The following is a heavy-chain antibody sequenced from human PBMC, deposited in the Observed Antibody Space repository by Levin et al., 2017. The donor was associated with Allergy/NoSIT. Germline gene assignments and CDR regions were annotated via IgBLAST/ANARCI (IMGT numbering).Heavy chain of an antibody. J-gene: IGHJ5*02. D-gene: IGHD3-3*01. CDR2: INPSGGST. V-gene: IGHV1-46*01. CDR3: ARGALPYYDFWSGYVNWFDP. Sequence: ASVKVSCKASGYTFTSYYMHWVRQAPGQGLEWMGIINPSGGSTSYAQKFQGRVTMTRDTSTSTVYMELSSLRSEDTAVYYCARGALPYYDFWSGYVNWFDPWGQGTLVTVSS. CDR1: GYTFTSYY.